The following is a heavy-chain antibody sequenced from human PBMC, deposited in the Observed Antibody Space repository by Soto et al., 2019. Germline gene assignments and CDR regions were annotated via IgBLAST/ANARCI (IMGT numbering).Heavy chain of an antibody. V-gene: IGHV3-23*01. Sequence: LRLPCAASGLTSSRYAMSWVRQAPGKGLEWVSAISGSGGSTYYAASVKGRFTISRDNSQNTLYLQLNSLRAEDTAVYYCAKVGPPYSSSRYRPNKTAVDNWGPGTL. D-gene: IGHD6-6*01. CDR2: ISGSGGST. CDR1: GLTSSRYA. CDR3: AKVGPPYSSSRYRPNKTAVDN. J-gene: IGHJ4*01.